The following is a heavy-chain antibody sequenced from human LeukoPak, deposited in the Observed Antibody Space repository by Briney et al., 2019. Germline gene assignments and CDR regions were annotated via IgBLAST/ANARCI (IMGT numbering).Heavy chain of an antibody. D-gene: IGHD4-11*01. V-gene: IGHV4-39*01. Sequence: KPSETLSLTCTVSGGSISGSSYYWGWIRQPPGKGLEWIGSIYYSGSTYYKPSLKSRVTMSVDTSKNQFSLKLSSVTAADTAVYYCARPQRYSNYALDYWGQGILVTVSS. CDR1: GGSISGSSYY. J-gene: IGHJ4*02. CDR2: IYYSGST. CDR3: ARPQRYSNYALDY.